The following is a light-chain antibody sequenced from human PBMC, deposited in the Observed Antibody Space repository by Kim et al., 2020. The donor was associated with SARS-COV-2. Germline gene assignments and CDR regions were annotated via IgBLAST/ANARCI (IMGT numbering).Light chain of an antibody. CDR3: QSYYTNNVV. V-gene: IGLV6-57*03. J-gene: IGLJ7*01. Sequence: NFMLTQPHSVSESPGKTVTISCTRSSGSIASNYVQWYQQRPGSAPTPLIYEDKQRPSGVPDRFSGSIDSSSNSAYHSISGLRTEDEAAYYCQSYYTNNVVFGGGTQLTVL. CDR2: EDK. CDR1: SGSIASNY.